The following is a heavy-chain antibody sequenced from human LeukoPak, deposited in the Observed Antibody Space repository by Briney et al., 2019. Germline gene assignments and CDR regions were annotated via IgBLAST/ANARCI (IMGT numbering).Heavy chain of an antibody. J-gene: IGHJ4*02. CDR2: INPNSGGT. CDR3: ARVPREEQPGPFDY. D-gene: IGHD6-13*01. V-gene: IGHV1-2*06. CDR1: GYTFTGYY. Sequence: ASVKVSCKASGYTFTGYYMHWVRQAPGQGLEWMGRINPNSGGTNYAQKFQGRVTMTRDTSISTAHMELSRLRSDDTAVYYCARVPREEQPGPFDYWGQGTLVTVSS.